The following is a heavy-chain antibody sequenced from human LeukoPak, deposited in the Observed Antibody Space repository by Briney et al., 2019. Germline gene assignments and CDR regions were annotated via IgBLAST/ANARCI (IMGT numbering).Heavy chain of an antibody. V-gene: IGHV1-18*01. D-gene: IGHD2-2*02. J-gene: IGHJ5*02. CDR3: ARGVSIPGAGWFDP. CDR2: ISAYNGNT. Sequence: EASVKVSCKASGYTFATYDINWVRQAPGQGLEWMGCISAYNGNTHYAQKVQGRVTMTTDTSTSTAYMELRRLRSDDTAVYYCARGVSIPGAGWFDPWGQGTLVTVSS. CDR1: GYTFATYD.